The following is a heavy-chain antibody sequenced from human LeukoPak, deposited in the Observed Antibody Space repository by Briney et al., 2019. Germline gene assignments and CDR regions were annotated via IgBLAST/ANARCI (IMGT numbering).Heavy chain of an antibody. J-gene: IGHJ6*02. CDR1: GFTFSSYW. V-gene: IGHV3-7*01. Sequence: GGSLRLSCAASGFTFSSYWMSWVRQAPGKGLEWVANIKQDGSEKYYVDSVKGRFTISRDNAKNSLYLQMNSLRAEDTAVYYCARDPGYYYYGMDVWGQGTTVTVSS. CDR2: IKQDGSEK. CDR3: ARDPGYYYYGMDV.